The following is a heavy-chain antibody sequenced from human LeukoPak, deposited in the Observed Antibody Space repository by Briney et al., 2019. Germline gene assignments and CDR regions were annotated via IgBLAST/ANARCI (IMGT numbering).Heavy chain of an antibody. CDR1: GFIFSSYV. D-gene: IGHD6-19*01. Sequence: GGSLRLSCAASGFIFSSYVMNWVRQAPGKGLEWISYSSSSGYTTQYADSVKGRFTISRDNAKNSLYLQMNSLRAEDTAVYYCARELGGSGFDYWGQGTLVTVSS. J-gene: IGHJ4*02. CDR3: ARELGGSGFDY. V-gene: IGHV3-48*03. CDR2: SSSSGYTT.